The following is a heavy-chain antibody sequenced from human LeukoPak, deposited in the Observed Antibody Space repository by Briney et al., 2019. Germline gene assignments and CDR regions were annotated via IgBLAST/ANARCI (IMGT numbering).Heavy chain of an antibody. D-gene: IGHD5-12*01. Sequence: GGSLRLSCAASGITVSSNYMSWVRQAPGKGLEWVSVIYSGGSTYYADSVKGRFTISRDNSKNTLYLQMSSLRAEDTAVYYCARDRSVYIERYYGMDVWGQGTTVTVSS. CDR1: GITVSSNY. CDR2: IYSGGST. V-gene: IGHV3-53*01. CDR3: ARDRSVYIERYYGMDV. J-gene: IGHJ6*02.